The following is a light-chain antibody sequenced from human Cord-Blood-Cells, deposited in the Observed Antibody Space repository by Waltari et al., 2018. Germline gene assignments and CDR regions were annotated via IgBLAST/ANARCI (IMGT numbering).Light chain of an antibody. CDR3: QQRSNWPPWT. V-gene: IGKV3-11*01. Sequence: ILLTQSPATLSLSPGERATLSCRASQTVSSYLAWYQQKPGQAPRLLIYDASNRATGSPARFIGSGSCTDFTLTISSLEPEDVSVYYCQQRSNWPPWTFGQGTKVEIK. CDR2: DAS. CDR1: QTVSSY. J-gene: IGKJ1*01.